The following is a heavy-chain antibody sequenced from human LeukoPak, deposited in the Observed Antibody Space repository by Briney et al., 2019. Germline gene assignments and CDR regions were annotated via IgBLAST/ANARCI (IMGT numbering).Heavy chain of an antibody. CDR1: GYTFTSYD. J-gene: IGHJ6*02. CDR2: ISAYNGNT. Sequence: ASVKVSCKASGYTFTSYDISWVRQAPGQGLEWMGWISAYNGNTNYAQKLQGRVTMTTDTSTSTAYMELRSLRSDNTAVYYCARVGVDFWSGYPNGYYGMDVWGQGTTVTVSS. V-gene: IGHV1-18*01. CDR3: ARVGVDFWSGYPNGYYGMDV. D-gene: IGHD3-3*01.